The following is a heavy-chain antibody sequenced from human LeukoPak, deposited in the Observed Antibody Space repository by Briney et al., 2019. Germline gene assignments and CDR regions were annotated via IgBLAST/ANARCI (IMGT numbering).Heavy chain of an antibody. D-gene: IGHD3-10*01. CDR2: IYYSGST. CDR1: GGSISSYY. Sequence: PSETLSLTCTVSGGSISSYYWSWIRQPPGKGLEWIGYIYYSGSTNYNPSLKSRVTISVDTSKTQFSLKLSYVTAADTAVYYCARFTLVRGVIFGFYPWGQGTLVTVSS. J-gene: IGHJ5*02. CDR3: ARFTLVRGVIFGFYP. V-gene: IGHV4-59*12.